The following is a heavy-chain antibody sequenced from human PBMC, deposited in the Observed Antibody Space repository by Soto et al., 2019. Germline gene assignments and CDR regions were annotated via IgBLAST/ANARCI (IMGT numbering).Heavy chain of an antibody. V-gene: IGHV3-30*18. CDR1: GFTFSSYG. CDR3: AKDHYYGSGVNDY. J-gene: IGHJ4*02. D-gene: IGHD3-10*01. CDR2: ISYDGSNK. Sequence: HPGGSMRLSCAASGFTFSSYGMHWVRQAPGKGLEWVAVISYDGSNKYYADSVKGRFTISRDNSKNTLYLQMNSLRAEDTAVYYCAKDHYYGSGVNDYWGQGTLVTVSS.